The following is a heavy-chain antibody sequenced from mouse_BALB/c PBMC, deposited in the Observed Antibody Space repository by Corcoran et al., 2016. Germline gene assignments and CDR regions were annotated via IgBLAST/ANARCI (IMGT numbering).Heavy chain of an antibody. Sequence: QIQLVQSGPELKKPGETVKISCKASGYTFTNYGKNWVKQAPGKGLKWMGWIKTYTGETTYADDFKGRVAFSLETSASTAYLQINNLKNEDTATDFCAREPYAMDYWGQGTSVTVSS. J-gene: IGHJ4*01. V-gene: IGHV9-3-1*01. CDR3: AREPYAMDY. CDR2: IKTYTGET. CDR1: GYTFTNYG.